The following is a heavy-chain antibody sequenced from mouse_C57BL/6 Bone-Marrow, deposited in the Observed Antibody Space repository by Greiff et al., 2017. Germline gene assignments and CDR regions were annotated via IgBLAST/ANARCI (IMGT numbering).Heavy chain of an antibody. D-gene: IGHD1-1*01. CDR2: SRNKANDYTT. CDR3: ARDPITTVVGPYAMDY. Sequence: EVKLVESGGGLVQSGRSLRLSCATSGFTFSDFYMEWVRQAPGQGLEWIAASRNKANDYTTEYSASVKGRFIVSRDTSQSNLYLQMNALRAEDTAIYYCARDPITTVVGPYAMDYWGQGTSVTVSS. J-gene: IGHJ4*01. CDR1: GFTFSDFY. V-gene: IGHV7-1*01.